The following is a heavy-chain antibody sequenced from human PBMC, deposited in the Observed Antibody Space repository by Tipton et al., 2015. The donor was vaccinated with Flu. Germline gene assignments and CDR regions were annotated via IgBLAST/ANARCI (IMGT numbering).Heavy chain of an antibody. CDR2: VYDDGRT. V-gene: IGHV3-53*01. CDR1: GFTVSTSY. D-gene: IGHD1-14*01. Sequence: SLRLSCAVSGFTVSTSYMSWVRQPPGKGLEWVSIVYDDGRTYCADSVEGRFAISRDNSKNILYLQMNGLRADDTAVYFCARDEGGTYPDWGQGTLVTVSS. CDR3: ARDEGGTYPD. J-gene: IGHJ4*02.